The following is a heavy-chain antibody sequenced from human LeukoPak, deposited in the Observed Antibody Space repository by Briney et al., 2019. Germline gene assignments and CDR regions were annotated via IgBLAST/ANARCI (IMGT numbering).Heavy chain of an antibody. CDR3: ARRGNYYGSGSNNWFDP. CDR1: GFIVSSNY. V-gene: IGHV3-66*04. D-gene: IGHD3-10*01. CDR2: IYSSGST. Sequence: GGSLRLSCVVSGFIVSSNYMSWVRQAPGKELEWVSIIYSSGSTYYADSVKGRFTISRGNSKNTLYLQMNSLRAEDTAVYYCARRGNYYGSGSNNWFDPWGQGTLVTVSS. J-gene: IGHJ5*02.